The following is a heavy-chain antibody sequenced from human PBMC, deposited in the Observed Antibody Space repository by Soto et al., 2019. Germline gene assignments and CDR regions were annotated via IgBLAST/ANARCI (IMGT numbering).Heavy chain of an antibody. CDR1: VFTFSTHA. D-gene: IGHD6-19*01. V-gene: IGHV3-33*01. J-gene: IGHJ3*02. Sequence: VGSLRLSCAASVFTFSTHAIHSGRQAPGKGLGGGAMTWRDGFKKYYADTVKGRFTIPRDKSKNTLSLQVNSLRAEDTAGYYCASDPPESGWAFDMWGQGTMVTVSS. CDR3: ASDPPESGWAFDM. CDR2: TWRDGFKK.